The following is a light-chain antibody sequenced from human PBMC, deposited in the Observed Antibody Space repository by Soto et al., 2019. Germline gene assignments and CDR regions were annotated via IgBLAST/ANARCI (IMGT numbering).Light chain of an antibody. V-gene: IGKV3-20*01. CDR2: GAS. J-gene: IGKJ2*01. Sequence: EGVLTQSPGTLSLSPGERATLSCRASQSNSSDYLAWYQQKPGQAPRLLIFGASTRATGIPDRFSGSGSGTDFTLTISRLEPEDFAVYYCQQYGSSPMYTFGQGTKLEIK. CDR1: QSNSSDY. CDR3: QQYGSSPMYT.